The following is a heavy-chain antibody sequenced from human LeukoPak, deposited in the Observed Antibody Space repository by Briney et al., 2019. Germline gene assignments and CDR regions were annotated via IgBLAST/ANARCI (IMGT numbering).Heavy chain of an antibody. CDR3: ATLRAPMIVVADAFDI. Sequence: ASVEVSCKASGYTFTGYYMHWVRQAPGQGLEWMGWTNPNSGGTNYAQKFQGRVTMTRDTSISTAYMELSRLRSDDTAVYYCATLRAPMIVVADAFDIWGQGTMVTVSS. V-gene: IGHV1-2*02. CDR1: GYTFTGYY. D-gene: IGHD3-22*01. J-gene: IGHJ3*02. CDR2: TNPNSGGT.